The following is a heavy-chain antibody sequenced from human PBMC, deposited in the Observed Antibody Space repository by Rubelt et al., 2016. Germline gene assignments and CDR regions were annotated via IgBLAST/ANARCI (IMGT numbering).Heavy chain of an antibody. V-gene: IGHV3-23*01. CDR3: ARGTFSSGWLS. D-gene: IGHD6-19*01. CDR1: GFTFSTYA. CDR2: ISDSGGST. Sequence: SGFTFSTYAMSWVRQAPGKGLEWVSAISDSGGSTYYADSVKGRFTISRDNSKNTLYLQMNSLRAEDTAVYYCARGTFSSGWLSWGQGTLVTVSS. J-gene: IGHJ5*02.